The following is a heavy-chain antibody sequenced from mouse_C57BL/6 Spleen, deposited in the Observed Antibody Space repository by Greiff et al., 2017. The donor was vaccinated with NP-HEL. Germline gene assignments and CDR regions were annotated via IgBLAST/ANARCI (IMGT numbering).Heavy chain of an antibody. V-gene: IGHV6-3*01. CDR1: GFTFSNYW. D-gene: IGHD2-4*01. J-gene: IGHJ2*01. CDR3: TALWDYVYFDY. CDR2: IRLKSDNYAT. Sequence: EVQLVESGGGLVQPGGSMKLSCVASGFTFSNYWMNWVRQSPEKGLEWVAQIRLKSDNYATHYAESVKGRFTISRDDSKSSVYLQMNNLRAEDTGIYYCTALWDYVYFDYWGQGTTLTVSS.